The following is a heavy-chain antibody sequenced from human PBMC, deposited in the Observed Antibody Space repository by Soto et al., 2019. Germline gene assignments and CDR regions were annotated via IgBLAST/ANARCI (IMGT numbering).Heavy chain of an antibody. J-gene: IGHJ4*02. CDR2: IKYDGSEE. Sequence: PGGSLRLSCVISGFSFGSVWMTWVRQAPGKGLGCVANIKYDGSEEYYVDSVKGRFTISRDNAKNSLYLQMNSLRDEDSAVYYCVTDLNWQGHWGQGT. V-gene: IGHV3-7*01. CDR1: GFSFGSVW. CDR3: VTDLNWQGH.